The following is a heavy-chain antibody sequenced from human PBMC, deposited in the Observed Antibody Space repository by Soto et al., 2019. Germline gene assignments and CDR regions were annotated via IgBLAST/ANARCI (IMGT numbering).Heavy chain of an antibody. CDR1: GYTFSDHG. D-gene: IGHD2-8*01. V-gene: IGHV1-18*01. Sequence: QIQLGQSGPEVKKPGASVRVSCKASGYTFSDHGFSWVRQGPGQGLEWLGWISAYNGDTVYAQKFQNRVTMTTVTSTSTAYMELRSLRSDDTAVYYCAKDRPRLTQQFNGVAWGQGTLVTVSS. J-gene: IGHJ5*02. CDR3: AKDRPRLTQQFNGVA. CDR2: ISAYNGDT.